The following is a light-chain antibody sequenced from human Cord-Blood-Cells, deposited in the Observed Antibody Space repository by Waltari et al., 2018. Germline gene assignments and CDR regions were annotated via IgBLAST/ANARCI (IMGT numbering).Light chain of an antibody. V-gene: IGLV2-14*01. J-gene: IGLJ3*02. CDR2: VVS. Sequence: QSALTQPASVSGSPGQSITISCTGTSRDVGGYHSVSWYQQHPGKAPKLIIYVVSNRPSGVSNRFSGSKSGNTASLTISGLQAEDEADYYCSSYTSSSTWVFGGGTKLTVL. CDR1: SRDVGGYHS. CDR3: SSYTSSSTWV.